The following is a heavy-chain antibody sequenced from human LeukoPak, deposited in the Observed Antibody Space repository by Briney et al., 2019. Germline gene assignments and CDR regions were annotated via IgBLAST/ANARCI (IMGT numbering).Heavy chain of an antibody. V-gene: IGHV4-4*07. J-gene: IGHJ4*02. D-gene: IGHD4-23*01. CDR3: ARGGGNRHFDS. CDR1: VGFTTYDY. CDR2: IHTTGST. Sequence: PSETLSLTCSASVGFTTYDYWNWIRQPAGKAPEWIGRIHTTGSTNYNPSLKGRLTMSLDKSKNQFSLKVTSMTAADTALYYCARGGGNRHFDSWGQGILVTVSS.